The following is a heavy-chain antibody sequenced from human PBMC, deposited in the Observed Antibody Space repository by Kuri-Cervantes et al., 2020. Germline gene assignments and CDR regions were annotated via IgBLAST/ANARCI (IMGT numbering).Heavy chain of an antibody. J-gene: IGHJ4*02. CDR3: ASRSHRFAYCGGDCDDY. Sequence: SVKVSCKASGGTSSSYAISWVRQAPGQGLEWMGGIIPIFGTANYAQKFQGRVTITADKSTSTAYMELSSLRSEDTAVYYCASRSHRFAYCGGDCDDYWGQGTPVTVSS. V-gene: IGHV1-69*06. D-gene: IGHD2-21*02. CDR1: GGTSSSYA. CDR2: IIPIFGTA.